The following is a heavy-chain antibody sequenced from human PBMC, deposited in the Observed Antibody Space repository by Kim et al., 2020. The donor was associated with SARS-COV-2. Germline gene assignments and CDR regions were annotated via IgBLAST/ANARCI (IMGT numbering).Heavy chain of an antibody. Sequence: DAVKGRFTISRDNSKNSLYLQMNSLRTEDTALYYCAKGPGDTAMVTFFDYWGQGTLVTVSS. CDR3: AKGPGDTAMVTFFDY. D-gene: IGHD5-18*01. J-gene: IGHJ4*02. V-gene: IGHV3-43*01.